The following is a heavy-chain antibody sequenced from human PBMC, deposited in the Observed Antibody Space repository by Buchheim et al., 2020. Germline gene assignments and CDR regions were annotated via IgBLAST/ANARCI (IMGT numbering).Heavy chain of an antibody. CDR2: ISYDGSNK. J-gene: IGHJ6*02. CDR3: AKEKAVAGPYYYGMDV. D-gene: IGHD6-19*01. V-gene: IGHV3-30*18. CDR1: GFTFSSYG. Sequence: QVQLVESGGGVVQPGRSLRLSCAASGFTFSSYGMHWVRQAPGKGLEWVAVISYDGSNKYYADSVKGRFTISRDNSKNTLYLQMKSLRAEDTAVDYCAKEKAVAGPYYYGMDVWGQGT.